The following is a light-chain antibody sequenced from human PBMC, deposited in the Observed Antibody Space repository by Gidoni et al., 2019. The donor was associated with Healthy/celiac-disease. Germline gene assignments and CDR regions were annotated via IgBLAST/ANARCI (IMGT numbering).Light chain of an antibody. CDR3: QQRSNWPLLT. Sequence: EIMLPQSPATLSLSPGERATLSCRASQSVSSYLSWYQQKPGQAPRLLIYDASNRATGIPARFSGSGSGTDFTLTISSLEPEDFAVYYCQQRSNWPLLTFXGXTKVEIK. J-gene: IGKJ4*01. CDR2: DAS. CDR1: QSVSSY. V-gene: IGKV3-11*01.